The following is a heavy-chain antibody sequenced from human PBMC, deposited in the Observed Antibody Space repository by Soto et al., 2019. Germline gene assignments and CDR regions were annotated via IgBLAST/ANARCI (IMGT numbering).Heavy chain of an antibody. CDR2: INGGNGNT. D-gene: IGHD3-10*01. J-gene: IGHJ4*02. Sequence: QVQLVQAGAEVKKPGASVKVSCKASGYTFTSYAIHWVRQAPGQRLEYMGWINGGNGNTKYSQKFQSKITINRDTSARTAYMELSSLRSEDTAVYFCAREGRFGYYLDYWGQGTLVTVSS. CDR1: GYTFTSYA. V-gene: IGHV1-3*01. CDR3: AREGRFGYYLDY.